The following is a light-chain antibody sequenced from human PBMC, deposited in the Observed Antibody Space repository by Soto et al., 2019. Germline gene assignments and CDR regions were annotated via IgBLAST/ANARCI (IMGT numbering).Light chain of an antibody. J-gene: IGLJ3*02. CDR3: ATWDSSLSAWL. CDR2: DNN. CDR1: SSNIGNNY. Sequence: QSVLTQPPSLSAAPGQTVTISCSGGSSNIGNNYVSWYQQVAGTTPKLLIFDNNKRPSGIPDRFSGSKSGTSATLGIAGLQTGDAADYYCATWDSSLSAWLFGGRTKLTVL. V-gene: IGLV1-51*01.